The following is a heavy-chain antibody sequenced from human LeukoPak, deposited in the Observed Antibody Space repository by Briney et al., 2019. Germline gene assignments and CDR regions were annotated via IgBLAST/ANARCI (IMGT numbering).Heavy chain of an antibody. V-gene: IGHV1-2*02. Sequence: ASVKVSCKASGYTFTGYYMHWVRQAPGQGLEWMGWINPNSGGTNYAQKFQGRVTMTTDTSTSTAYMELRSLRSDDTAVYYCARANLYDFWSGDQDYFDYWGQGTLVTVSS. J-gene: IGHJ4*02. CDR1: GYTFTGYY. D-gene: IGHD3-3*01. CDR3: ARANLYDFWSGDQDYFDY. CDR2: INPNSGGT.